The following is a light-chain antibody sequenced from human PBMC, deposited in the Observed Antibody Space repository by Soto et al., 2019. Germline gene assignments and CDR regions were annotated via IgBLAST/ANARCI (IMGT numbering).Light chain of an antibody. CDR3: FSFTSTNTHV. Sequence: QSALTQPASVSGSPGQAVTISCTGTSSDFGSYKFVSWYQHHPGKVHKVIIYETSKRPSGVSDRFSGSKSGNTASLTISGLQAEDEADYYCFSFTSTNTHVFGSGTKVTVL. V-gene: IGLV2-23*01. CDR2: ETS. J-gene: IGLJ1*01. CDR1: SSDFGSYKF.